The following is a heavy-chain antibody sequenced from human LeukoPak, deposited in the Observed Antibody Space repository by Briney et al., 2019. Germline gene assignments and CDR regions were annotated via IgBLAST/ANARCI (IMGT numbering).Heavy chain of an antibody. Sequence: GASLRLSCAASGFTFSSYAMSWVRQAPGKGLEWVSAISGSGGSTYYADSVKGRFTISRDNSKNTLYLQMNSLRAEDTAVYYCAKPKYDSSGYYYARAFDYWGQGTLFTVSS. CDR3: AKPKYDSSGYYYARAFDY. D-gene: IGHD3-22*01. CDR1: GFTFSSYA. CDR2: ISGSGGST. V-gene: IGHV3-23*01. J-gene: IGHJ4*02.